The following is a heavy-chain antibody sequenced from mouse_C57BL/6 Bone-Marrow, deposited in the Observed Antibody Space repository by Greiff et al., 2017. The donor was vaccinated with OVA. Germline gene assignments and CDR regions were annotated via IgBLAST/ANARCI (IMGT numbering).Heavy chain of an antibody. CDR2: IDPENGDT. CDR1: GFNIKDDY. D-gene: IGHD2-2*01. V-gene: IGHV14-4*01. CDR3: TRAYGYDEAWFAY. J-gene: IGHJ3*01. Sequence: VQLQQSGAELVRPGASVKLSCTASGFNIKDDYMHWVKQRPEQGLEWIGWIDPENGDTEYASKFQGKATITADTSSNTAYPQLSSLTSEDTAVYYCTRAYGYDEAWFAYWGQGTLVTVSA.